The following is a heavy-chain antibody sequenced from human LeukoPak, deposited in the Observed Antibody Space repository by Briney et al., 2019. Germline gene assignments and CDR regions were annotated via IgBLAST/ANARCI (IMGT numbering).Heavy chain of an antibody. CDR1: GGSFSGYY. CDR2: INHSGGT. CDR3: ARGSGSYRYMDV. Sequence: SETLSLTCAVYGGSFSGYYWSWIRQPPGKGLEWIGEINHSGGTNYNPSLKSRVTISVDTSKNQFSLKLSSVTAADTAVYYCARGSGSYRYMDVWGKGTTVTVSS. D-gene: IGHD3-10*01. V-gene: IGHV4-34*01. J-gene: IGHJ6*03.